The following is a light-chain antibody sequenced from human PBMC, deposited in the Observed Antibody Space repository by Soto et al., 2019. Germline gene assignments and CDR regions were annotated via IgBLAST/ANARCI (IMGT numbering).Light chain of an antibody. CDR2: GAS. J-gene: IGKJ4*01. CDR1: QSVSSSY. V-gene: IGKV3-20*01. Sequence: IVLTQSPDTLSLSPGERATLSCRASQSVSSSYLAWYQQKPGQAPRLLIYGASSRATGIPDRFSGSGSGTDVTLTISRLEPEDFAVYYCQQYGSSPLTFGGGTKVEIK. CDR3: QQYGSSPLT.